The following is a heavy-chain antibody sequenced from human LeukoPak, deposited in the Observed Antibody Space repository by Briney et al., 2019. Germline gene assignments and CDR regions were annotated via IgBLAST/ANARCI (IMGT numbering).Heavy chain of an antibody. Sequence: GGSLRLSCAASGFTFSTYSMNWVRQAPGKGLGWVSSISPTSTYIYYADSVKGRFTISRDNAKNSLYLQMNSLTVEDTAVYYCARGGTSTSGYDYWGHGSLVTVSS. CDR1: GFTFSTYS. CDR3: ARGGTSTSGYDY. J-gene: IGHJ4*01. CDR2: ISPTSTYI. V-gene: IGHV3-21*01. D-gene: IGHD2-2*01.